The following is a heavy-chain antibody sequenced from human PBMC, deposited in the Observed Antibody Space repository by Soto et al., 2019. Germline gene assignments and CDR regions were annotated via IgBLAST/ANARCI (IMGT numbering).Heavy chain of an antibody. Sequence: ASVKVSCKASGYTFTSYDINWVRQATGQGLEWMGWMNPNSGNTGYAQKFQGRVTMTRNTSISTAYMELSSLRSEDTAVYYCARGGQLVTYYYYGMDVWGQGTTVTVSS. CDR3: ARGGQLVTYYYYGMDV. CDR1: GYTFTSYD. CDR2: MNPNSGNT. D-gene: IGHD6-13*01. V-gene: IGHV1-8*01. J-gene: IGHJ6*02.